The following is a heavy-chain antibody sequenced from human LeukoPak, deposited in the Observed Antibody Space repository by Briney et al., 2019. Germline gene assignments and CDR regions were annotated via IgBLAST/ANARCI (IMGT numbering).Heavy chain of an antibody. CDR2: IRSKPYGGTT. Sequence: GGSLRLSCTTSGFTFGDYAMGWVRQAPGKGLEWVGFIRSKPYGGTTEYAASVKGRLTISRDDSKSIAYLQMNSLKTEDTAVYYCTRRVLRYPSGFDPWGQGTLVTVSS. CDR3: TRRVLRYPSGFDP. D-gene: IGHD3-9*01. J-gene: IGHJ5*02. V-gene: IGHV3-49*04. CDR1: GFTFGDYA.